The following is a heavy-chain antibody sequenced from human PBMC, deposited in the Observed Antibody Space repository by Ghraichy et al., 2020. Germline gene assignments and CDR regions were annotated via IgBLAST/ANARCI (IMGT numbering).Heavy chain of an antibody. Sequence: GGSLRLSCAASGFTFSSYSMNWVRQAPGKGLEWVSYISSSSTIYYADSVKGRFTISRDNAKNSLYLQMNSLRDEDTAVYYCARDPRSASIAARPRDGMDVWGQGTTVTVSS. D-gene: IGHD6-6*01. CDR3: ARDPRSASIAARPRDGMDV. CDR2: ISSSSTI. V-gene: IGHV3-48*02. CDR1: GFTFSSYS. J-gene: IGHJ6*02.